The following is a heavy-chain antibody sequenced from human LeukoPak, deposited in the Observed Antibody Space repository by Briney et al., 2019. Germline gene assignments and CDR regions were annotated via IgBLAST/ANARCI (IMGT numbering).Heavy chain of an antibody. V-gene: IGHV4-39*01. J-gene: IGHJ4*02. Sequence: PSETLSLTCTVSGGSISTSSYYWGWIRQPPGKGLEWIATIYFSGSTYYNPSLKSRVTISVDTSKSQFSLKLSSVTAADTAVYYCARHRVGTGGPGYFDYWGQGALVTVSS. CDR1: GGSISTSSYY. CDR2: IYFSGST. D-gene: IGHD2-8*02. CDR3: ARHRVGTGGPGYFDY.